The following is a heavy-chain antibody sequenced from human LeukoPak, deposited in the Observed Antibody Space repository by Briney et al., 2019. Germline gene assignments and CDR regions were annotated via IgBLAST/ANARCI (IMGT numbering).Heavy chain of an antibody. V-gene: IGHV4-4*02. J-gene: IGHJ3*02. Sequence: SGTLSLTCAVSGGSISSSNWWSWVRQPPGKGLEWIGEIYHSGSTNYNPSLKSRVTISVDKSKNQFSLKLSSVTAADTAVYYCARDSSGYYVVNAFDIWGQGTMVTVSS. CDR3: ARDSSGYYVVNAFDI. CDR1: GGSISSSNW. CDR2: IYHSGST. D-gene: IGHD3-22*01.